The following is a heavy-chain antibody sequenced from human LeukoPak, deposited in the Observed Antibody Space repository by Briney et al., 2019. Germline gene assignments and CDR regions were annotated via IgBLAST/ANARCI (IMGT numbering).Heavy chain of an antibody. CDR3: AKDEAAYYYDSSGYLEAY. CDR2: IRYDGSNK. D-gene: IGHD3-22*01. J-gene: IGHJ4*02. V-gene: IGHV3-30*02. CDR1: GFTFSSYG. Sequence: GGTLRLSCAASGFTFSSYGMHWVRQAPGKGLEWVAFIRYDGSNKYYADSVKGRFTISRDNSKNTLYLQMNSLGAEDTAVYYCAKDEAAYYYDSSGYLEAYWGQGTLVTVSS.